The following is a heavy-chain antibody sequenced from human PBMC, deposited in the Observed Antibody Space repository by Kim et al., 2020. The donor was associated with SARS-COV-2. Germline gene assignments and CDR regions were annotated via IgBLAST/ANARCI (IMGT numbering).Heavy chain of an antibody. CDR1: GFTFSSYE. J-gene: IGHJ4*02. CDR2: ISSSGSTI. CDR3: ARFKKVAMGPIDY. V-gene: IGHV3-48*03. Sequence: GGSLRLSCAASGFTFSSYEMNWVRQAPGKGLEWVSYISSSGSTIYYADSVKGRFTISRDNAKNSLYLQMNSLRAEDTAVYYCARFKKVAMGPIDYWGQGTLVTVSS. D-gene: IGHD2-2*01.